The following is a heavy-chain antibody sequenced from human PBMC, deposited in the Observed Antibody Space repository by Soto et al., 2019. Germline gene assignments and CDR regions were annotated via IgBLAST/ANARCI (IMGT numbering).Heavy chain of an antibody. D-gene: IGHD6-19*01. CDR1: GFTFSSYA. Sequence: GGSLRLSCAASGFTFSSYAMSWVRQAPGKGLQWVSAISGSGGSTYYADSVKGRFSISRDNSKNMLHLQMNSLRAEDTAVYYCAVPTGIEVTGPDYWGQGTLVTVSS. J-gene: IGHJ4*02. CDR2: ISGSGGST. V-gene: IGHV3-23*01. CDR3: AVPTGIEVTGPDY.